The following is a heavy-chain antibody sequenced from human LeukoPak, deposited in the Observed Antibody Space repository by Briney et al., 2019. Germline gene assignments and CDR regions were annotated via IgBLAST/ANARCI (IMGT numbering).Heavy chain of an antibody. Sequence: GGSLRLSCVASGFTFSSYWMHWVRQHPRKGLVWVSRINGDGRNINYADSVRGRFTISRDNAKNTLYLQMNTLRVEDTAVYYCTRDLMDYDVSTGLHHYYMDVWGQGITVTVSS. CDR3: TRDLMDYDVSTGLHHYYMDV. CDR1: GFTFSSYW. CDR2: INGDGRNI. J-gene: IGHJ6*02. D-gene: IGHD3-9*01. V-gene: IGHV3-74*01.